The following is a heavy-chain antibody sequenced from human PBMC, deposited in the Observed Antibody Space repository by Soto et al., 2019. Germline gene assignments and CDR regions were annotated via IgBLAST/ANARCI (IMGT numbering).Heavy chain of an antibody. CDR2: INPSGGST. CDR1: GYTFTSYY. CDR3: ARGQIGIAAAGTDYYYVMDV. Sequence: ASVKVSCKASGYTFTSYYMHWVRQAPGQGLEWMGIINPSGGSTSYAQKFQGRVTMTRDTSTSTVYMELSSLRSEDTAVYYCARGQIGIAAAGTDYYYVMDVWGQGSTVTVSS. V-gene: IGHV1-46*01. D-gene: IGHD6-13*01. J-gene: IGHJ6*02.